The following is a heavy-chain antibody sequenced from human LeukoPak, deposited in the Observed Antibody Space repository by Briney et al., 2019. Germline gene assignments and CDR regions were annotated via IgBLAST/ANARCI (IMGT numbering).Heavy chain of an antibody. J-gene: IGHJ6*03. D-gene: IGHD5-18*01. Sequence: GGSLRLSCAASGFTFSNYAMSWVRQAPGKGLEWVSTINDRGIATYYTDSVKGRFTISRDNSKNTLSLQVSSLRAEDTAIYYCAKGLKTAVGPYKGYHYYMDVWGKGTTVTVSS. CDR2: INDRGIAT. CDR1: GFTFSNYA. CDR3: AKGLKTAVGPYKGYHYYMDV. V-gene: IGHV3-23*01.